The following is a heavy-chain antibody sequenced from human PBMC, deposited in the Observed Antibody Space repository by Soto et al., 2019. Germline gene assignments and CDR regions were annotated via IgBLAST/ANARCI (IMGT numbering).Heavy chain of an antibody. CDR2: IYPGDSDT. Sequence: GESLKISCQGSGYNFANYWIAWVRQMPGKGLEWMGVIYPGDSDTRYGPSFQGRVTISADRSINTAYLEWSSLKASDTAIYYCARANSNGWYQHFDFWGQGTLVTVFS. D-gene: IGHD6-19*01. CDR1: GYNFANYW. V-gene: IGHV5-51*01. CDR3: ARANSNGWYQHFDF. J-gene: IGHJ4*02.